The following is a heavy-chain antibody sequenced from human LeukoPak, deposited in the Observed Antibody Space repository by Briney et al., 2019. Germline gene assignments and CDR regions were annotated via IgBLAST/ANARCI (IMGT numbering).Heavy chain of an antibody. CDR2: IKRGGSEK. V-gene: IGHV3-7*01. D-gene: IGHD6-19*01. Sequence: GGSLRLSCAASGFTFSSYWMSWVRQAPGKGLEWVANIKRGGSEKYYVDSVKGRFTISRDNAKNALYLQMNSLGAEDTAVYYCARSMSSSGWVFEYWGQGTLVTVSS. CDR1: GFTFSSYW. CDR3: ARSMSSSGWVFEY. J-gene: IGHJ4*02.